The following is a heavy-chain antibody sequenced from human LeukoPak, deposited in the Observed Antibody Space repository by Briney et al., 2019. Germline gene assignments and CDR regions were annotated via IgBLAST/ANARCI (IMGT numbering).Heavy chain of an antibody. V-gene: IGHV5-10-1*01. Sequence: GESPKISCKGSGYSFTSYWISWVRQMPGKGLEWMGRIDPSDSYTNYSPSFQGHVTISADKSISTAYLQWSSLKASDTAMYYCASGIAAAGTGIDYWGQGTLVTVSS. CDR1: GYSFTSYW. D-gene: IGHD6-13*01. CDR2: IDPSDSYT. CDR3: ASGIAAAGTGIDY. J-gene: IGHJ4*02.